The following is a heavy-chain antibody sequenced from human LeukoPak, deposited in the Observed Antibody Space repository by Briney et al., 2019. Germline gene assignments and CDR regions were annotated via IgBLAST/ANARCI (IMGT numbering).Heavy chain of an antibody. CDR1: SGSFSGYY. D-gene: IGHD4-23*01. CDR2: INNSGST. Sequence: KPSETLSLTCDVNSGSFSGYYWNWIRQAPGKGLEWIGEINNSGSTNYNPSLESRVTISADTSKNQFSLKLNSVTAADTAVYYCARGESYGGNFLFDYWGQGTLVTVSS. V-gene: IGHV4-34*01. J-gene: IGHJ4*02. CDR3: ARGESYGGNFLFDY.